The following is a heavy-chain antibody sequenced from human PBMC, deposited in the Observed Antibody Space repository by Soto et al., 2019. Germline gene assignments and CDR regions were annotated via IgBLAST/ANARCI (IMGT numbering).Heavy chain of an antibody. CDR2: ICGNGGSS. Sequence: GGSLRLSCVASGITASSYAMGWVRQAQGRGLEWVAGICGNGGSSYYAGAVKGRFTISRDNSKNTLYLQMNILTVEDTAVYYCAKRLFAVVVVGGYNILGQGTMVTVSS. J-gene: IGHJ3*02. V-gene: IGHV3-23*01. D-gene: IGHD3-3*01. CDR3: AKRLFAVVVVGGYNI. CDR1: GITASSYA.